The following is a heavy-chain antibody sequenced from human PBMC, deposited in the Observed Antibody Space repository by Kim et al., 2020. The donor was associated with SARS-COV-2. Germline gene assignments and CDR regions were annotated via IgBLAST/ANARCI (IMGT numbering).Heavy chain of an antibody. D-gene: IGHD3-10*01. Sequence: SVKVSCKASGGTFSSYAISWVRQAPGQGLEWMGGIIPIFGTANYAQKFQGRVTITADESTSTAYMELSSLRSEDTAVYYCARSLDYGSGSYSVSDVWGQGTTVTVS. CDR2: IIPIFGTA. CDR1: GGTFSSYA. V-gene: IGHV1-69*13. J-gene: IGHJ6*02. CDR3: ARSLDYGSGSYSVSDV.